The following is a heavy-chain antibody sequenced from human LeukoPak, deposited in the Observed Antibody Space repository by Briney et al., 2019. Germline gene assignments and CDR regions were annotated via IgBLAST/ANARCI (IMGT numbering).Heavy chain of an antibody. V-gene: IGHV4-39*07. CDR3: ARGYGDYYYFDY. Sequence: SETLSLTCTVSGGSISGSSYYWGWIRQPPGKGLEWIGSIYYSGSTYYNPSLKSRVTISVDTSKNQFSLKLSSVTAADTAVYYCARGYGDYYYFDYWGQGTLVTVSS. D-gene: IGHD4-17*01. J-gene: IGHJ4*02. CDR1: GGSISGSSYY. CDR2: IYYSGST.